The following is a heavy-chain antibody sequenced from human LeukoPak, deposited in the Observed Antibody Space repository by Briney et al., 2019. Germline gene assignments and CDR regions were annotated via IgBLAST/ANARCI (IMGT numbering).Heavy chain of an antibody. CDR3: ARGAIVGRRGLDAFAI. CDR1: GFTFSSYE. Sequence: PGRSLRLSCAASGFTFSSYEMIWVRQPPGKGLDWVSYISGSGSTIYYADSVKGRFTISRDNANNSLYLQMNSLRAEDTAVYCCARGAIVGRRGLDAFAIWGQGTMVTVSS. D-gene: IGHD1-26*01. CDR2: ISGSGSTI. J-gene: IGHJ3*02. V-gene: IGHV3-48*03.